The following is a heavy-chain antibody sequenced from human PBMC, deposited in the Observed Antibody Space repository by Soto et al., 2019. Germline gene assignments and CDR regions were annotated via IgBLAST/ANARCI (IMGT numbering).Heavy chain of an antibody. V-gene: IGHV3-9*01. CDR3: AKGRRFLEWLLGDWFDP. CDR1: GFTFDDYA. J-gene: IGHJ5*02. CDR2: ISWNSGSI. D-gene: IGHD3-3*01. Sequence: VQLVESGGGLVQPGRSLRLSCAASGFTFDDYAMHWVRQAPGKGLEWVSGISWNSGSIGYADSVKGRFTISRDNAKNSLYLQMNSLRAEDTALYYCAKGRRFLEWLLGDWFDPWGQGTLVTVSS.